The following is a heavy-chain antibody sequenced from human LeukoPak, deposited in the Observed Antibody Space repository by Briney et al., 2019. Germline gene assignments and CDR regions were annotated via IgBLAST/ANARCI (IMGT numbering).Heavy chain of an antibody. Sequence: SETLSLTCAVSGYSISSGYYWGWIRHPPGKGLEGIGSIYHSGSTYYNPSLRSRVTISVDTSKNQFSLKLSSVTAADTAVYYCARVTYDYDILTGYFFQNWFDPWGQGTLVTVSS. V-gene: IGHV4-38-2*01. J-gene: IGHJ5*02. D-gene: IGHD3-9*01. CDR3: ARVTYDYDILTGYFFQNWFDP. CDR1: GYSISSGYY. CDR2: IYHSGST.